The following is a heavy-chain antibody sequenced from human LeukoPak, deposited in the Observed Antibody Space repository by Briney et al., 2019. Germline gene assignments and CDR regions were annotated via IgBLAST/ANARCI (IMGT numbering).Heavy chain of an antibody. V-gene: IGHV1-8*01. CDR3: ARPYYSGGWFEGHWYFDL. CDR2: MNPNIGKT. D-gene: IGHD6-19*01. CDR1: GYTFSSYD. J-gene: IGHJ2*01. Sequence: ASLKVSCKPSGYTFSSYDINCVRPATGQRLEWMGWMNPNIGKTTYTQTFQGRVTMTRNTSISTAYIKLSRLRSEDPAVYFCARPYYSGGWFEGHWYFDLWGRGTLVTVSS.